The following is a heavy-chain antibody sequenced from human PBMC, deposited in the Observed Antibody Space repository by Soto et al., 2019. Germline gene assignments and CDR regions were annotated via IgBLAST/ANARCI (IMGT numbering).Heavy chain of an antibody. V-gene: IGHV3-30*03. CDR3: AIEGGLSGSYYISSSYYFDY. CDR2: ISYDGSNT. D-gene: IGHD1-26*01. CDR1: GFTFSSYG. Sequence: QVQLVESGGGVVQPGRSLRLSCVASGFTFSSYGMHWVRQAPGKGLEWVAIISYDGSNTYYADSVKGRFTISRDNSKKTLYLQMNSLRAEDTSVYYCAIEGGLSGSYYISSSYYFDYWGQGTLVTVSS. J-gene: IGHJ4*02.